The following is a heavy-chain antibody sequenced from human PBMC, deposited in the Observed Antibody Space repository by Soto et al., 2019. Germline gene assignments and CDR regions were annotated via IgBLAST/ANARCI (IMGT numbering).Heavy chain of an antibody. CDR1: GFTFSSYT. Sequence: EVQLLESGGGLVQPGGSLRLSCAASGFTFSSYTMSWVRQAPGKGLEWVSAISGSGGSTYYADSVKGRFTISRDNSKNTLYLQMNSLRAEDTAVYYCAKGDDFWSGYYSWDYWGQGTLVTVSS. D-gene: IGHD3-3*01. J-gene: IGHJ4*02. V-gene: IGHV3-23*01. CDR2: ISGSGGST. CDR3: AKGDDFWSGYYSWDY.